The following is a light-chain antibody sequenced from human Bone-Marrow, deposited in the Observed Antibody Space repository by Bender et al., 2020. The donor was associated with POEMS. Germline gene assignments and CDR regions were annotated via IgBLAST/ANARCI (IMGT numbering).Light chain of an antibody. J-gene: IGLJ3*02. V-gene: IGLV1-44*01. CDR1: SSNIGAHA. CDR2: SSH. Sequence: QSVLTQPPSASGTPGQRVTISCSGGSSNIGAHAVNWYQHLPGTAPPLLIYSSHRRPSEVPDRFSGSRSGTSASLAISGLQSEDEAEYYGGVWEDSINGWVFGGGKKLNV. CDR3: GVWEDSINGWV.